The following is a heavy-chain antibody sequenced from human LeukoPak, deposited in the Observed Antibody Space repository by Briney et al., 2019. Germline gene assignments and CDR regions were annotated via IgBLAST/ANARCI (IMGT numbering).Heavy chain of an antibody. CDR1: GFRFGSDW. D-gene: IGHD3-16*01. CDR2: INPDGSEK. CDR3: ARYYDPPVGDAFDI. J-gene: IGHJ3*02. V-gene: IGHV3-7*01. Sequence: PGGSLRLSCAASGFRFGSDWMIWVRQAPGKGLEWVASINPDGSEKYYVDSVKGRFTISRDNGKNSLYLQLNSLRADDTAVYYCARYYDPPVGDAFDIWGQGTLVIVSS.